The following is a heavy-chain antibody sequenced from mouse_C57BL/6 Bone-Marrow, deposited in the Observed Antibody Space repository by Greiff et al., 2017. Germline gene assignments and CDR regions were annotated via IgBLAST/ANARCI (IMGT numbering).Heavy chain of an antibody. CDR3: ARSKNWDSWFAY. J-gene: IGHJ3*01. Sequence: QVQLQQSGAELVRPGTSVKVSCKASGYAFTNYLIEWVKQRPGQGLEWIGVINPGSGATNYNEKFKGKATMTADTSSSTAYMQLSSLTSEDSAVYFCARSKNWDSWFAYWGQGTLVTVSA. V-gene: IGHV1-54*01. D-gene: IGHD4-1*01. CDR2: INPGSGAT. CDR1: GYAFTNYL.